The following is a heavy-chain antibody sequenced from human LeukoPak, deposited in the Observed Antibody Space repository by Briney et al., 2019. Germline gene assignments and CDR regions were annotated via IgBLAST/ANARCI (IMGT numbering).Heavy chain of an antibody. CDR2: INPSGGST. V-gene: IGHV1-46*01. CDR1: GYTFTSYY. J-gene: IGHJ3*02. Sequence: ASVKVSCKASGYTFTSYYMHWVRQAPGQGLEWMGIINPSGGSTSYAQKLQGRVTMTRDTSTSTVYMELSSLRSEDTAVYYCARFRKEVATNHAFDIWGQGTMVTVSS. CDR3: ARFRKEVATNHAFDI. D-gene: IGHD5-24*01.